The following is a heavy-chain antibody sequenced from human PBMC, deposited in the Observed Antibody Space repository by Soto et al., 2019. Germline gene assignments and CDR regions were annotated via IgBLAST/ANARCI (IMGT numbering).Heavy chain of an antibody. CDR1: GFTFSSYA. Sequence: SGGSLRLSCAASGFTFSSYAMHWVRQAPGKGLEWVAVISYDGSNKYYADSVKGRFTISRDNSKNTLYLQMNSLRAEDTAVYYCARGGYSYALDYWGQRTLVTVSS. D-gene: IGHD5-18*01. CDR3: ARGGYSYALDY. V-gene: IGHV3-30-3*01. CDR2: ISYDGSNK. J-gene: IGHJ4*02.